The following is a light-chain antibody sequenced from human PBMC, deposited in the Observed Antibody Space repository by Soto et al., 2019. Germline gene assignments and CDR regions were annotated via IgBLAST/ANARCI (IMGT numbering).Light chain of an antibody. V-gene: IGKV3-20*01. J-gene: IGKJ1*01. CDR3: QQYKT. CDR1: QSVSTSY. Sequence: LKPSALALSFSPGERATLSCRASQSVSTSYVAWYQQKFGQAPRLLIYDAFSRATGIPDRFSASGSGTDFTLTISRLEPEDFAVYYCQQYKTFGQGTKVDIK. CDR2: DAF.